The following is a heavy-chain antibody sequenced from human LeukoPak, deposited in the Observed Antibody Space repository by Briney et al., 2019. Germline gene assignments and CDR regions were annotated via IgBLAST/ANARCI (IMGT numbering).Heavy chain of an antibody. D-gene: IGHD4-17*01. CDR2: INSDGSST. CDR3: TRGDYGAYGYDAFDI. Sequence: GGSLRLSCAASGFTFRNYWMHWVRQAPGKGLVWVSRINSDGSSTSYADSVKGRFTISRDNAKNTLYLQLNSLRAEDTAMYYCTRGDYGAYGYDAFDIWGQGTMVTVSS. CDR1: GFTFRNYW. V-gene: IGHV3-74*01. J-gene: IGHJ3*02.